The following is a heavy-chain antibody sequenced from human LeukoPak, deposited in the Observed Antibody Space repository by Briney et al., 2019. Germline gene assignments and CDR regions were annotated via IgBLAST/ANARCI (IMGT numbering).Heavy chain of an antibody. CDR1: GFTFRSYE. CDR3: ARGDGVATRYYYGLDV. CDR2: SSGDGRTM. Sequence: GGSLRLSCEASGFTFRSYEMNWVRQAPGKGLEWVSYSSGDGRTMCYADSVKGRFTSSRDSGTNSLYLQMNSLRAEDTAVYYCARGDGVATRYYYGLDVWGQGTTVTVSS. V-gene: IGHV3-48*03. D-gene: IGHD5-12*01. J-gene: IGHJ6*02.